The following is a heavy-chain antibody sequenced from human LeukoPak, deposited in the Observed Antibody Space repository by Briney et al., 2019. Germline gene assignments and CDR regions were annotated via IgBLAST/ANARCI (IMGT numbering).Heavy chain of an antibody. J-gene: IGHJ5*02. D-gene: IGHD6-19*01. V-gene: IGHV4-59*01. CDR1: GGSISSYY. Sequence: SETLSLTCTVSGGSISSYYWSWIRQPPGKGLEWIGYIYYSGSTNYNPSLKSRVTISVDTSKNQFSLKLSSVTAADTAVYYCATAVYSSGPGYWFDPWGQGTLVTVSS. CDR2: IYYSGST. CDR3: ATAVYSSGPGYWFDP.